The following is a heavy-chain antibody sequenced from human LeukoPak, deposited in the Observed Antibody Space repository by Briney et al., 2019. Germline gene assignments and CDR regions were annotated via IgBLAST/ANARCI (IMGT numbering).Heavy chain of an antibody. CDR1: GFTFSHYG. D-gene: IGHD3-3*01. J-gene: IGHJ4*02. CDR2: ISYDGSNK. CDR3: AREGGYYRNFDC. V-gene: IGHV3-30*03. Sequence: PGGSLRLSCAASGFTFSHYGVHWVRQAPGKGLEWVAVISYDGSNKYYADSVKGRFTISRDNSKNTVFLQMNSLRAEDTAVYYCAREGGYYRNFDCWGQGTLVTVSS.